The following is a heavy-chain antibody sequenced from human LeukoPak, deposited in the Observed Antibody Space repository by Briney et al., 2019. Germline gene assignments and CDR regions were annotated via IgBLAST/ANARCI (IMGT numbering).Heavy chain of an antibody. V-gene: IGHV1-2*02. Sequence: GASVKVSCKASGYTFTCYYMHWVRQAPGQGLERMGWINPNSGGTNYAQKFQGRVTMTRDTSISTAYMELSSLRSEDTAVYYCARGTAVAGTEFDYWGQGTLVTVSS. CDR2: INPNSGGT. D-gene: IGHD6-19*01. CDR1: GYTFTCYY. CDR3: ARGTAVAGTEFDY. J-gene: IGHJ4*02.